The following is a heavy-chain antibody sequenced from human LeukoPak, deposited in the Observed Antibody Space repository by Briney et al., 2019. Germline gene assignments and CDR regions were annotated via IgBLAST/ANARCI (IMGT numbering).Heavy chain of an antibody. CDR3: SRVRSGNDFDY. D-gene: IGHD3-10*01. Sequence: SWVRQAPGKGLEWVGFIRSKGYGGTTEYAASVKGRVTISRDDSKGIAYLQINSLKAEDTAVYYCSRVRSGNDFDYWGRGTLVTVSS. CDR2: IRSKGYGGTT. V-gene: IGHV3-49*02. J-gene: IGHJ4*02.